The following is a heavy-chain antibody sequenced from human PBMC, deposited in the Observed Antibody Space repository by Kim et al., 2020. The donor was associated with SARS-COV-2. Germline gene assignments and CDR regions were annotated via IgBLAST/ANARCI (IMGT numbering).Heavy chain of an antibody. V-gene: IGHV3-53*04. CDR2: T. CDR3: ARDRSSGWYDP. J-gene: IGHJ5*02. Sequence: TYYADSVKGRFTISRHNSKNTLYLQMNSLRAEDTAVYYCARDRSSGWYDPWGQGTLVTVSS. D-gene: IGHD6-19*01.